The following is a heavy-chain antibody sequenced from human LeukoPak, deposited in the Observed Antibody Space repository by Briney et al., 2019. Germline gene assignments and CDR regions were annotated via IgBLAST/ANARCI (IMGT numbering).Heavy chain of an antibody. J-gene: IGHJ6*03. CDR2: TSSSGTTI. Sequence: SGGSLRLSCAASGFTFSSYEMNWVRQAPGKGLEWVSYTSSSGTTIYYADSVRGRFTISRDSAKNALYLQMDSLRVEDTAVYYCARVQSPAVGYSHYIMDVWGKGTTVTISS. D-gene: IGHD2-2*01. CDR3: ARVQSPAVGYSHYIMDV. V-gene: IGHV3-48*03. CDR1: GFTFSSYE.